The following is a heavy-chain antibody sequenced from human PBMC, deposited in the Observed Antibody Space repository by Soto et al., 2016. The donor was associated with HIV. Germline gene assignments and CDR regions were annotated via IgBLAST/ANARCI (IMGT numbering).Heavy chain of an antibody. CDR1: GFTVSSNY. CDR3: ASNSRGYTYGDFDY. D-gene: IGHD5-18*01. CDR2: IYSGGST. V-gene: IGHV3-66*01. Sequence: EVQLVESGGGLVQPGGSLRLSCAASGFTVSSNYITWVRQAPGKGLEWVSVIYSGGSTSYADSVKGRFTISRDNSKNTLYLQMNSLRVEDTAVYYCASNSRGYTYGDFDYWGQGTLATVSS. J-gene: IGHJ4*02.